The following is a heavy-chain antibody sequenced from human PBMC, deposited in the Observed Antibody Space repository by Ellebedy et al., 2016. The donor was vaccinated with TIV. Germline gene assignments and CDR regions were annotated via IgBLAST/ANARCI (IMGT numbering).Heavy chain of an antibody. D-gene: IGHD3-22*01. CDR2: IIPVFGTA. CDR1: GGTFTNYA. V-gene: IGHV1-69*06. CDR3: ASRNDSSGYYYVLAFEY. Sequence: ASVKVSCKASGGTFTNYAISWVRQAPGQGLEWMGRIIPVFGTADYAQKYQGRVTMTADKSTSTAYMELSSLRSDDTAVYYCASRNDSSGYYYVLAFEYWGQGTLVTASS. J-gene: IGHJ4*02.